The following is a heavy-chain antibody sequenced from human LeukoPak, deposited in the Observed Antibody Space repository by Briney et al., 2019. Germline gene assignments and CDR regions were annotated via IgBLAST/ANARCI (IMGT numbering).Heavy chain of an antibody. D-gene: IGHD6-19*01. CDR1: GFTFSIYS. Sequence: PGGSLILSCAASGFTFSIYSMNWVRQAPGKGLEWVSYISSSSSTIYYADSVKGRFTISRDNARNSLYLQMNSLRDEDTALYYCAREVAGTSDYWGQGTLVTVSS. J-gene: IGHJ4*02. CDR2: ISSSSSTI. V-gene: IGHV3-48*02. CDR3: AREVAGTSDY.